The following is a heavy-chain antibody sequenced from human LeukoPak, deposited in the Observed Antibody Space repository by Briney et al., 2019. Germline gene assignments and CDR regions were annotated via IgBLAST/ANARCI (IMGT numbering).Heavy chain of an antibody. D-gene: IGHD3-22*01. J-gene: IGHJ5*02. V-gene: IGHV3-43*02. CDR2: ISGDGGST. CDR3: ARDGSPLGGYSEVDKFDP. CDR1: GFTFDDYA. Sequence: SGGSLRLSCAASGFTFDDYAMHWVRQAPGKGLEWVSLISGDGGSTCYADSVKGRFTISRDNAKNSLYLQMNSLRAEDTAVYYCARDGSPLGGYSEVDKFDPWGQGTLVTVSS.